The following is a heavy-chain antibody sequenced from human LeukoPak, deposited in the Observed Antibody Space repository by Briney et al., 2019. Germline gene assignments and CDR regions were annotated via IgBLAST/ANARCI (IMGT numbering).Heavy chain of an antibody. D-gene: IGHD4-11*01. J-gene: IGHJ4*02. CDR2: ISYDGSNK. CDR1: GFTFSSYA. CDR3: ARDPHYSNYGSYFDY. Sequence: GGSLRLSRAASGFTFSSYAMHWVRQAPGKGLEWVAVISYDGSNKYYADSVKGRFTISRDNSKNTLYLQMNSLRAEDTAVYYCARDPHYSNYGSYFDYWGQGTLVTVSS. V-gene: IGHV3-30-3*01.